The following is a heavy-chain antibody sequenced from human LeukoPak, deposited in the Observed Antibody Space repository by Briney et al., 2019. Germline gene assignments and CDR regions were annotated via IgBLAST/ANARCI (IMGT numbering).Heavy chain of an antibody. Sequence: ASVKVSCKASGYTFTGYYMHWVRQAPGQGLEWMGRINPNSGGTNYAQKFQGRVTMTRDTSISTAYMELSRLRSDDTAVYYCARGERSVAVLLWFGEFDPWGQGTLFTVSS. CDR1: GYTFTGYY. D-gene: IGHD3-10*01. V-gene: IGHV1-2*06. J-gene: IGHJ5*02. CDR2: INPNSGGT. CDR3: ARGERSVAVLLWFGEFDP.